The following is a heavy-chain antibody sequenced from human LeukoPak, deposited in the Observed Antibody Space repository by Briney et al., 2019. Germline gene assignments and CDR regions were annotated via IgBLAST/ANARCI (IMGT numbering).Heavy chain of an antibody. CDR3: ARAAAGTNSWYYFDY. J-gene: IGHJ4*02. Sequence: SETLSLTCTLSGDSLSSGDNCWSWIRQPPGKGLGWIGYIHYSGCTYYNPSLKSRVIISGDMSKNQFSLTLNSLTAADSAMYYCARAAAGTNSWYYFDYWGQGTLVTVSS. CDR2: IHYSGCT. D-gene: IGHD6-19*01. CDR1: GDSLSSGDNC. V-gene: IGHV4-30-4*01.